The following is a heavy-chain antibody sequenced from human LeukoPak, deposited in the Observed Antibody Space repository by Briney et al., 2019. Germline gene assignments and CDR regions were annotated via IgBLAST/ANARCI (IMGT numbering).Heavy chain of an antibody. D-gene: IGHD1-26*01. J-gene: IGHJ6*02. CDR1: GYTFTSYD. V-gene: IGHV1-8*01. Sequence: ASVKVSCKASGYTFTSYDINWVRQATGQGLEWMGWMNPNSGNTGYAQKFQGRVTMTRNTSISTAYMELSSLRSEDTAVYYCAVLVGATTIYYYYGMDVWGQGTMVTVSS. CDR2: MNPNSGNT. CDR3: AVLVGATTIYYYYGMDV.